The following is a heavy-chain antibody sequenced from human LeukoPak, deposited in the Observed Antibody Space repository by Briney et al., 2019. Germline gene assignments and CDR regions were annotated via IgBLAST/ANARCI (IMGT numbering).Heavy chain of an antibody. CDR3: ARDLEKGYYYDSSGLDY. D-gene: IGHD3-22*01. V-gene: IGHV3-21*01. CDR2: ISSSSSYI. J-gene: IGHJ4*02. CDR1: GFTFSSYS. Sequence: GGSLRLSCAASGFTFSSYSMNWVRQAPGKGLEWVSSISSSSSYIYYADSVKGRFTISRDNAKNSLYLQMNSLRAEDTAVYYCARDLEKGYYYDSSGLDYWGQGTLVTVSS.